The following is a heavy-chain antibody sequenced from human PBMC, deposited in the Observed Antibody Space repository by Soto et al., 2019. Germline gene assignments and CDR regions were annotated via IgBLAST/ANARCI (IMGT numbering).Heavy chain of an antibody. J-gene: IGHJ6*02. CDR2: ISAYNGNT. Sequence: ASVKVSCKASGYTFTSYGISWVRQAPGQGLEWMGWISAYNGNTNYAQKLQGRVTMTTDTSTSTAYMELRSLRSDDTAVYYCARAVVVAATWPGYYGMDVWGQGTTVTVSS. D-gene: IGHD2-15*01. CDR3: ARAVVVAATWPGYYGMDV. V-gene: IGHV1-18*01. CDR1: GYTFTSYG.